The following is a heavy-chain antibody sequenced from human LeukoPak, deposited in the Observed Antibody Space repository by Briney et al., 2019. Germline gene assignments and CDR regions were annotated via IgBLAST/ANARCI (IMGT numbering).Heavy chain of an antibody. V-gene: IGHV3-30-3*01. J-gene: IGHJ6*02. CDR1: GFTFSSYA. CDR3: ARRSMVRGVIMSLDYYGMDV. D-gene: IGHD3-10*01. CDR2: ISYDGSNK. Sequence: GRSLRLSCAASGFTFSSYAMHWVRQAPGKGLEWVAVISYDGSNKYYADSVKGRFTISRDNSKNTLYLQMNSLRAEDTAVYYCARRSMVRGVIMSLDYYGMDVWGQGTTVTVSS.